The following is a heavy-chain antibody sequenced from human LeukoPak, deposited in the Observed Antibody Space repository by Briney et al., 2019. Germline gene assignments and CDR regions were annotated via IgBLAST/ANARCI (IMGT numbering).Heavy chain of an antibody. V-gene: IGHV1-69*05. D-gene: IGHD3-10*01. Sequence: ASVKVSCKASGGTFSCYAISWVRQAPGQGLEWMGGIIPIFGTANYAQKFQGRVTITTDESTSTAYMELSSLRSEDTAVYYCASYVEGSGSSPDFDYWGQGTPVTVSS. CDR1: GGTFSCYA. CDR2: IIPIFGTA. CDR3: ASYVEGSGSSPDFDY. J-gene: IGHJ4*02.